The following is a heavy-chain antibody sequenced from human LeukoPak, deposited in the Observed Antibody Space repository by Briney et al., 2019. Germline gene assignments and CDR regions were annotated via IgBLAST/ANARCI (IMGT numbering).Heavy chain of an antibody. J-gene: IGHJ5*02. CDR2: INPNRGGT. Sequence: ASVKVSCKASGYTFTGYYMHWVRQAPGQGLEWMGWINPNRGGTNYAQKFQGRVTMTRDTSISTAYMELSRLRSDDTAVYYCARGVAARRPAPDPWGQGTLVTVSS. CDR3: ARGVAARRPAPDP. V-gene: IGHV1-2*02. D-gene: IGHD6-6*01. CDR1: GYTFTGYY.